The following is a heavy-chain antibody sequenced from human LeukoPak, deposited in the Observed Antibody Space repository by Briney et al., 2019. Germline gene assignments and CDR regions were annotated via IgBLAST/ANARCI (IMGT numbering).Heavy chain of an antibody. CDR1: GFTFSSYW. J-gene: IGHJ4*01. CDR2: IKKDGSEK. D-gene: IGHD6-13*01. Sequence: GGSLRLSCAASGFTFSSYWMSWVRQAPGKGLEWVAHIKKDGSEKYYVDSVKGRFTISRDNAKNSLYLQMNSLRAEDTAVYYCAGSVAAAGTGYWGQGTLVTVSS. CDR3: AGSVAAAGTGY. V-gene: IGHV3-7*01.